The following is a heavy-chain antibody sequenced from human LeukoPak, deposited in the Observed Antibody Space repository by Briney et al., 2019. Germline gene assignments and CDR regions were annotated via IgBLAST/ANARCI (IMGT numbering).Heavy chain of an antibody. J-gene: IGHJ4*02. Sequence: GGSLRLSCAASGFTFSSYWMTWVRQAPGKGLEWVANIKEDGSEKYYVDSVKGRFTISRDNAKNSVYLQMNSLKTEDTAVYYCARWRSGSCSDWGQGTLVTVSS. V-gene: IGHV3-7*03. CDR2: IKEDGSEK. CDR1: GFTFSSYW. D-gene: IGHD2-15*01. CDR3: ARWRSGSCSD.